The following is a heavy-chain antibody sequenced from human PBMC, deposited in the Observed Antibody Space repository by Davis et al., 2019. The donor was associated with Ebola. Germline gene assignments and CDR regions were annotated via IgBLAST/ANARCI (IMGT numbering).Heavy chain of an antibody. CDR3: ATDITGGSYYNWFDS. J-gene: IGHJ5*01. V-gene: IGHV1-18*01. CDR1: GDTIATYG. CDR2: ISTFDGRT. Sequence: ASVKVPCKASGDTIATYGFSWVRQAPGQGLEWMGWISTFDGRTNYAQKFQDRVTLTKDTSRITAHMEMWNLKSDDTAIYYCATDITGGSYYNWFDSWGQGTLVIVSS. D-gene: IGHD1-26*01.